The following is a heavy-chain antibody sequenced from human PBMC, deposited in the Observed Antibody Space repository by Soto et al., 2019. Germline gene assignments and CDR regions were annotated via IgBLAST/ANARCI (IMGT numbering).Heavy chain of an antibody. J-gene: IGHJ5*02. CDR3: ARDISGVPAAIGSEGVWFDP. CDR1: GDSVSSNSAA. V-gene: IGHV6-1*01. D-gene: IGHD2-2*01. CDR2: TYYRSKWYN. Sequence: SQTLSLTCAISGDSVSSNSAAWNWIRQSPSRGLEWLGRTYYRSKWYNDYAVSVKSRITINPGTSKNQFSLQLNSVTPEDTAVYYCARDISGVPAAIGSEGVWFDPWGQGTLVTVSS.